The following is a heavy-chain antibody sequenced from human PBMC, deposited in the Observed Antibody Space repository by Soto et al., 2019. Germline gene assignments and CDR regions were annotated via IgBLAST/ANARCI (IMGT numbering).Heavy chain of an antibody. CDR1: GGTFSSYA. CDR2: IIPIFGTA. V-gene: IGHV1-69*06. Sequence: QVQLVQSGAEVKKPGSSVKVSCKASGGTFSSYAISWVRQAPGQGLEWMGGIIPIFGTANYAQKFQGRVTITADKSTSQAYMELSSLRSEATAVYYCVRDGDYYYGMDIWGQGTTVTVSS. CDR3: VRDGDYYYGMDI. J-gene: IGHJ6*02.